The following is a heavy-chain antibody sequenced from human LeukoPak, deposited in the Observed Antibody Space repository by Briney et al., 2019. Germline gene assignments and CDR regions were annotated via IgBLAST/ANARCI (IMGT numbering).Heavy chain of an antibody. V-gene: IGHV3-11*01. J-gene: IGHJ6*02. CDR2: ISSSGSTI. Sequence: GGSLRLSCAASGFTFSDYYMSWIRQAPGKGLEWVSYISSSGSTIYYADSVKGRFTISRDNAKNSLYLQMNSLRAEDTAVYYCARDHAQLLLGSYYGMDVWGQGTTVTVSS. CDR1: GFTFSDYY. D-gene: IGHD2-2*01. CDR3: ARDHAQLLLGSYYGMDV.